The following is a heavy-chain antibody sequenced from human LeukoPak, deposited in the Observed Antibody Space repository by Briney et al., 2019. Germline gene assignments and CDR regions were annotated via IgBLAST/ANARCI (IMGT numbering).Heavy chain of an antibody. CDR1: GFTFNTYW. V-gene: IGHV3-7*01. J-gene: IGHJ6*03. Sequence: GGSLRLSCAASGFTFNTYWMSWVRQAPGKGLEWVANIKQDGSEKYYVDSVKGRFTISGDNAKNSLYLQMHSLSAEDTAVYYCARAGSSSHHYYYYMDVWGKGTTVSVSS. CDR2: IKQDGSEK. CDR3: ARAGSSSHHYYYYMDV. D-gene: IGHD6-6*01.